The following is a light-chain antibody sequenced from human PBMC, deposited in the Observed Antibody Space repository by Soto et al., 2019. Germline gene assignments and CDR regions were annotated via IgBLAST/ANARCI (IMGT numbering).Light chain of an antibody. V-gene: IGKV3-11*01. CDR1: QSVGSY. Sequence: EIVLTQSPATLSLSPGERATLFCRASQSVGSYLAWYQQKPGQAPRLLIYDASNRATGIPARFSGSGSGTDFTLTISSLEPEDIAVYYCQQRNYWPITFGQGTRLEIK. CDR2: DAS. CDR3: QQRNYWPIT. J-gene: IGKJ5*01.